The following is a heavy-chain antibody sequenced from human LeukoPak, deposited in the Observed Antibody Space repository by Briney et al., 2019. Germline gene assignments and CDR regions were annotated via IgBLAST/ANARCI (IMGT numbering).Heavy chain of an antibody. J-gene: IGHJ4*02. CDR1: GYTFTGYY. D-gene: IGHD3-16*02. Sequence: ASVKVSCKASGYTFTGYYMHWVRQAPGQGLEWMGRINPNSGGTNYAQKFQGRVTMTRDTSISTAYMELSRLRSDDTAVYYCASLGAMITFGGVIVWEIDYWGQGTLVTVSS. V-gene: IGHV1-2*06. CDR2: INPNSGGT. CDR3: ASLGAMITFGGVIVWEIDY.